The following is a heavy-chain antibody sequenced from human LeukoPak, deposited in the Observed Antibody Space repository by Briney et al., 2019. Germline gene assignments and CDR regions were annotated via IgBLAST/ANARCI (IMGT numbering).Heavy chain of an antibody. Sequence: QTGGSLRLSCAASGFTFSSYWMHWVRQAPGKGLVWVSRINTDGSSTSYADSVKGRFTISRDNVKNTLYLQMNSLRAEDTAVYYCAKEGTDFWSGFLDYWGQGTLVTVSS. J-gene: IGHJ4*02. V-gene: IGHV3-74*01. D-gene: IGHD3-3*01. CDR1: GFTFSSYW. CDR3: AKEGTDFWSGFLDY. CDR2: INTDGSST.